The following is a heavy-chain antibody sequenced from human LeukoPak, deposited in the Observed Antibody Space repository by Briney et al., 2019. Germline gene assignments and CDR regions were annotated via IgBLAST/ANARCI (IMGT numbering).Heavy chain of an antibody. V-gene: IGHV1-18*04. CDR3: ARGLRLGELSFDFDY. Sequence: GASVKVSCKASGYTFTSYGISWVRQAPGQGLEWMGWISAYNGNTNYAQKLQGRVTMTTDTSTSTAYMELRSLRSDDTAVYYCARGLRLGELSFDFDYWGQGTLVTFSS. J-gene: IGHJ4*02. CDR2: ISAYNGNT. D-gene: IGHD3-16*02. CDR1: GYTFTSYG.